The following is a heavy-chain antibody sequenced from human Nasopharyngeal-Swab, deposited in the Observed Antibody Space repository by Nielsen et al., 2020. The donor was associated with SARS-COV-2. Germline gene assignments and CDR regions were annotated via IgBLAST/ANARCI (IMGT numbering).Heavy chain of an antibody. CDR1: GGTFSSYA. CDR3: ARVPHGSGWDFDY. CDR2: IIPIFGTA. Sequence: SVKVSCKASGGTFSSYAISWVRQAPGQGLEWMGGIIPIFGTANYAQKFQGRVTITADESTSTAYMELSSLRSEDTAVYYCARVPHGSGWDFDYWGQGTLVTVSS. D-gene: IGHD6-19*01. J-gene: IGHJ4*02. V-gene: IGHV1-69*13.